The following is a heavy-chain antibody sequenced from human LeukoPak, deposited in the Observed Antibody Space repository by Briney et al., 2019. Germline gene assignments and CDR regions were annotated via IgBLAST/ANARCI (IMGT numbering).Heavy chain of an antibody. CDR2: IYYSGST. Sequence: PSETLSLTCTVSGGSVSSGSYYWSWIRQPPGKGLEWIGYIYYSGSTNYNPSLKSRVTISVDTSKNQFSLKLSSVTAVDTAVYYCAREGPSFWSGPDYGMDVWGQGTTVTVSS. V-gene: IGHV4-61*01. J-gene: IGHJ6*02. D-gene: IGHD3-3*01. CDR1: GGSVSSGSYY. CDR3: AREGPSFWSGPDYGMDV.